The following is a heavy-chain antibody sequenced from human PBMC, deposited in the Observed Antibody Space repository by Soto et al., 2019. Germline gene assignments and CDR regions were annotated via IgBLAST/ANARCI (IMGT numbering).Heavy chain of an antibody. D-gene: IGHD1-26*01. Sequence: GWSLRLSCASSVFTFISIGMQWVRQPQGKGLEWVAVISYDGSNKYYADSVKGRFTISRDNSKNTLYLQMNSLRAEDTAVYYCAKDYWELLRGPFDYWGQGTLVTVSS. CDR2: ISYDGSNK. V-gene: IGHV3-30*18. CDR1: VFTFISIG. J-gene: IGHJ4*02. CDR3: AKDYWELLRGPFDY.